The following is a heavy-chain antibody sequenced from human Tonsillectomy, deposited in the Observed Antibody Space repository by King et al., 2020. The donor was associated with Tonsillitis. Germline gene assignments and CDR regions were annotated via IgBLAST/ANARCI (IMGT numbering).Heavy chain of an antibody. CDR2: IRFDGSNK. V-gene: IGHV3-30*02. CDR1: GFTFSDYG. CDR3: AKGTPARGFNY. Sequence: VQLVESGGGVVQPGGSLRLSCAASGFTFSDYGMHWVRQAPGKGLEWVAFIRFDGSNKYSADSVKGRFTISRDNSKNTLYLQMNSLRGEVTAVYYCAKGTPARGFNYWGQGTLVTVSS. J-gene: IGHJ4*02. D-gene: IGHD3-10*01.